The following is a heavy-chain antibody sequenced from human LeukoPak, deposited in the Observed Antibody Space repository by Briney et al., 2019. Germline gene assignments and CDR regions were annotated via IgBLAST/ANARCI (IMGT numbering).Heavy chain of an antibody. J-gene: IGHJ1*01. CDR3: ARLKYYYDSSGYRAEYFQH. V-gene: IGHV4-59*01. D-gene: IGHD3-22*01. Sequence: SETLSLTSTASGGSISSYNWSWIRQPPGKGLVWIGYIYYSGSTNYNPSLKSRVTISVDTSKNQFSLKLSSVTAADTAVYYCARLKYYYDSSGYRAEYFQHWGQGTLVTVSS. CDR2: IYYSGST. CDR1: GGSISSYN.